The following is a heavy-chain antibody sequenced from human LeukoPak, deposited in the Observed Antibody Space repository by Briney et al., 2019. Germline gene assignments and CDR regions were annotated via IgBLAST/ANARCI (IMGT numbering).Heavy chain of an antibody. D-gene: IGHD3-16*01. V-gene: IGHV3-64*01. J-gene: IGHJ4*02. CDR3: ATSRGKGYFDY. Sequence: GGSLRLSCAASGFTFSSYAMHWVRQAPGKGLEYVSAISSNGGSTYYANSVKGRFTISRDNSKNTLYLQMGSLRAEDMAVYYCATSRGKGYFDYWGQGTLVTVSS. CDR1: GFTFSSYA. CDR2: ISSNGGST.